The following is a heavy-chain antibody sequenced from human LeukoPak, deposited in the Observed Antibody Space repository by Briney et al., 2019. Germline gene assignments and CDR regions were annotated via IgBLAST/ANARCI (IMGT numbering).Heavy chain of an antibody. Sequence: PGGSLRLSCAASGFRFSSYGMSWVRQAPGKGLEWVSGISGSGDSTYYADSVKGRFTISRDNSKNTLYLQVNGLRTEDTAVYYCAKDRLLNCRGDCYIFDYWGQGTVVTVSS. D-gene: IGHD2-21*02. CDR2: ISGSGDST. CDR3: AKDRLLNCRGDCYIFDY. CDR1: GFRFSSYG. V-gene: IGHV3-23*01. J-gene: IGHJ4*02.